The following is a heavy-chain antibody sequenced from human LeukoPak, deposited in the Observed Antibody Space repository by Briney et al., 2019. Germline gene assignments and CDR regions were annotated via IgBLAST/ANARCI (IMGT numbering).Heavy chain of an antibody. CDR2: ISSSGSTI. CDR3: AELGITMIGGV. J-gene: IGHJ6*04. D-gene: IGHD3-10*02. CDR1: GFTFSTSS. Sequence: GGSLRLSCAASGFTFSTSSMSWVRQAPGKGLEWVSYISSSGSTIYYADSVKGRFTISRDNAKNSLYLQMNSLRAEDTAVYYCAELGITMIGGVWGKGTTVTISS. V-gene: IGHV3-48*04.